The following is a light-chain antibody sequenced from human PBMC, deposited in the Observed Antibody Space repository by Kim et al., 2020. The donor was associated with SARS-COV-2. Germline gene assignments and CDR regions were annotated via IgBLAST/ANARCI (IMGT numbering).Light chain of an antibody. CDR1: QSVSSNY. J-gene: IGKJ2*01. Sequence: LSPGERAPLPCRASQSVSSNYIAGHQQNPAQAPRPLLYGAYSRATGTTDRFSGSGSGTDFTLTISRLEAEDFTVYYCQQYGGSPYTCGQETKLEI. CDR2: GAY. V-gene: IGKV3-20*01. CDR3: QQYGGSPYT.